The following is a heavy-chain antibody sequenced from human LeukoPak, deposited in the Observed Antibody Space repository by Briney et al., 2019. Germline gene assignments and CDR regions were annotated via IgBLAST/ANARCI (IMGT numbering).Heavy chain of an antibody. Sequence: PGGSLRLSCAASGFTFSSYGMNWVRQAPGKGLEWVSSISSSSSYIYYADSVKGRLTISRDNAKNSLYLQMNSLRAEDTAVYYCARALRFKQWLARGAFDYWGQGTLVTVSS. J-gene: IGHJ4*02. CDR1: GFTFSSYG. D-gene: IGHD6-19*01. CDR3: ARALRFKQWLARGAFDY. CDR2: ISSSSSYI. V-gene: IGHV3-21*01.